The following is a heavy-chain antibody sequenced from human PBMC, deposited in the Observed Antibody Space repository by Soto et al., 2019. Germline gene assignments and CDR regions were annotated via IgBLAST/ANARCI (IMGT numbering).Heavy chain of an antibody. Sequence: QVQLQQWGAGLLKPSETLSLTCAVYGGSFSGYYWSWIRQPPGKGLEWIGEINHSGSTNYNPSLKSRFTISVDTSKNQFSLKLSSVTAADTAVYYCARPRNSSGYYEYFQHWGQGTLVTVSS. V-gene: IGHV4-34*01. CDR1: GGSFSGYY. CDR3: ARPRNSSGYYEYFQH. CDR2: INHSGST. J-gene: IGHJ1*01. D-gene: IGHD3-22*01.